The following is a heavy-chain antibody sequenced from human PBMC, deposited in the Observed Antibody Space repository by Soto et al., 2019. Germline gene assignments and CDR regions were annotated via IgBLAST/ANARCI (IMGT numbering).Heavy chain of an antibody. CDR3: ARDPWWPGSYYYDSSGSYYFDY. CDR2: IYHSGST. Sequence: SETLSLTYAVYGGSISSSNWWSWVRQPPGKGLEWIGEIYHSGSTNYNPSLKSRVTISVDKSKNQFSLKLSSVTAADTAVYYCARDPWWPGSYYYDSSGSYYFDYWGQGTLVTAPQ. D-gene: IGHD3-22*01. J-gene: IGHJ4*02. V-gene: IGHV4-4*02. CDR1: GGSISSSNW.